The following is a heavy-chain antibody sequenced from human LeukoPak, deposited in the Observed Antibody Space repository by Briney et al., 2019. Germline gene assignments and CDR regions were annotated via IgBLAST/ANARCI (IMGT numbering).Heavy chain of an antibody. V-gene: IGHV4-34*01. CDR1: GGSFSGYY. Sequence: KPSETLSLTCAVDGGSFSGYYWSWIRQPPGKGLEWIGEINHSGSTNYNPSLKSRVTISVDTSKNQFSLKLSSVTAADTAVYYCAVQGAEEMATITNYWGQGTLVTVSS. CDR2: INHSGST. CDR3: AVQGAEEMATITNY. J-gene: IGHJ4*02. D-gene: IGHD5-24*01.